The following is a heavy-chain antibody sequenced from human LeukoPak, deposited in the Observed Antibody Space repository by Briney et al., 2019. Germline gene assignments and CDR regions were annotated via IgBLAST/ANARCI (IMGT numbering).Heavy chain of an antibody. V-gene: IGHV4-34*01. Sequence: SETLSLTCAVYGGSFSGYYWSWIRQPPGKALEWIGEINHSGSTNYNPSLKSRVTISVDTSKNQFSLKLSSVTAADTAVYYCAGVRPDYMTTEDYHFDYWGQGTLVTVSS. D-gene: IGHD4-17*01. J-gene: IGHJ4*02. CDR3: AGVRPDYMTTEDYHFDY. CDR2: INHSGST. CDR1: GGSFSGYY.